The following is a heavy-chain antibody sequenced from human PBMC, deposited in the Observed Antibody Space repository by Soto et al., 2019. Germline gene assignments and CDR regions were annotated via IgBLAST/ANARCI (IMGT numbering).Heavy chain of an antibody. Sequence: SVKVSCKASGGTFSSYAISWVRQAPGQGLEWMGGIIPTFGTANYAQKFQGRVTITADESTSTAYMELSSLRSEDTAVYYCARDPGVVAATQYYYYGMDVWGQGTTVTVSS. CDR1: GGTFSSYA. J-gene: IGHJ6*02. V-gene: IGHV1-69*13. CDR3: ARDPGVVAATQYYYYGMDV. CDR2: IIPTFGTA. D-gene: IGHD2-15*01.